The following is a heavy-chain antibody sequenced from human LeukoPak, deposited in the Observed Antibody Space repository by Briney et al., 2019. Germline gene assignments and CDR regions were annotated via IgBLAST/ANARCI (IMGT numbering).Heavy chain of an antibody. J-gene: IGHJ3*02. CDR1: GFTFSTYS. D-gene: IGHD4-17*01. V-gene: IGHV3-21*01. Sequence: GGSLRLSCAASGFTFSTYSMNWVRQAPGKGLEWVSSIGGSSTSIYYADSVKGRFTISRDNAKSSLYLQMNSLRAEDAAVYYCARVLGGDYGEAFDIWGQGTMVTVSS. CDR2: IGGSSTSI. CDR3: ARVLGGDYGEAFDI.